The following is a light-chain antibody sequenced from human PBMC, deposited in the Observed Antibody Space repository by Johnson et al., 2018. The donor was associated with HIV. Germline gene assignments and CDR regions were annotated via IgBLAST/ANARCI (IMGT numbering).Light chain of an antibody. CDR2: DNN. J-gene: IGLJ1*01. CDR1: SSNIGNNY. V-gene: IGLV1-51*01. Sequence: QSVLTQPPSVSAAPGQKVTISCSGSSSNIGNNYVSWYQQLPRTAPKLLIYDNNKRPSGTPDRFSGSQSGTSATLGITGLQTGDEADYYGGTWDSSLRSGFFGAGTKGTVI. CDR3: GTWDSSLRSGF.